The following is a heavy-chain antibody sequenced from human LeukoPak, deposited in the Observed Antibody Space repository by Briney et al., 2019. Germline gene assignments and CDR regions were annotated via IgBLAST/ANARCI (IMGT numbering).Heavy chain of an antibody. J-gene: IGHJ4*02. Sequence: QPGGSLRLSCAVSGFSISNYWMSWVRQAPGKGLEWVANIKQDGSEKYFVDSVKGRFTISRDNAKNSLYLQMESLRAEDTAVYYCARGEYYYDGGYWGQGTLVTVSS. CDR1: GFSISNYW. CDR3: ARGEYYYDGGY. D-gene: IGHD3-22*01. V-gene: IGHV3-7*04. CDR2: IKQDGSEK.